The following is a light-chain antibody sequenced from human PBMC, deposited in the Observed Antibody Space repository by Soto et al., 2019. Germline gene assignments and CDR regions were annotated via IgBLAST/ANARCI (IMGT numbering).Light chain of an antibody. Sequence: EIVMTQSPATLSVSPGERATLSCRASQSVSSNLAWYQQKPGQARRLLIYGASTRATSIPARCSGSGSGTEFTLTICILQSEDFAVYCCQQYNNLPRTFGQGTKVDIK. V-gene: IGKV3-15*01. J-gene: IGKJ1*01. CDR1: QSVSSN. CDR2: GAS. CDR3: QQYNNLPRT.